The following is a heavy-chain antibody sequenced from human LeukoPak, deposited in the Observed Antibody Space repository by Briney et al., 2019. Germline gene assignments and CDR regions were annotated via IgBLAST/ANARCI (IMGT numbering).Heavy chain of an antibody. CDR2: LYYSGNT. D-gene: IGHD3-10*01. J-gene: IGHJ2*01. CDR3: ARGRGPTIWYFDL. Sequence: PSETLSLTCSVSGGSITSYYWNWIRQPPGKGLEWIEYLYYSGNTNYNPSLKSRVTISVDTSKNQFSLKLSSVTAADTAVYYCARGRGPTIWYFDLWGRGTLVTVPS. V-gene: IGHV4-59*01. CDR1: GGSITSYY.